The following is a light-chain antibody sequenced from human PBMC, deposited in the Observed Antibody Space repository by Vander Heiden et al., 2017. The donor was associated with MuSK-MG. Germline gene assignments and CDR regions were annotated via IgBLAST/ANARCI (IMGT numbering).Light chain of an antibody. CDR2: AAS. J-gene: IGKJ1*01. CDR1: QDIRND. CDR3: RQEDNSPRT. Sequence: AIQMTQSPSSLSASVGDRVTITCRASQDIRNDLGWYQQKPGKAPKLLIYAASSLQSGVPSRFSGSGSGTDFTLTISSLQPEDFATYYCRQEDNSPRTFGQGTKVEIK. V-gene: IGKV1-6*01.